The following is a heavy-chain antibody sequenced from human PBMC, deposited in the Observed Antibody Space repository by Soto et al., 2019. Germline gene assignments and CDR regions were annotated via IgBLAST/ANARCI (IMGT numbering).Heavy chain of an antibody. CDR1: GFTVSSNY. Sequence: EVQLVESGGGLVQPGGSLRLSCAASGFTVSSNYMSWVRQAPGKGLEWVSVIYSGGSTYYADSVKGRFTISRDNSKNTLYLLIKSLRAEDTAVYYCARARGYDFGFYYMDVWGKGTTVTVSS. CDR3: ARARGYDFGFYYMDV. V-gene: IGHV3-66*01. J-gene: IGHJ6*03. D-gene: IGHD5-12*01. CDR2: IYSGGST.